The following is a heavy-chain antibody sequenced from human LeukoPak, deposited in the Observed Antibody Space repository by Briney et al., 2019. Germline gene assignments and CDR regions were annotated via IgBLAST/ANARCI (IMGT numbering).Heavy chain of an antibody. CDR2: ISGSGGST. V-gene: IGHV3-23*01. CDR3: ARRYSYGYEAYYYYMDV. D-gene: IGHD5-18*01. Sequence: GGSLRLSCAASGLTFNSYAMRWARQAPGKGLEWVSAISGSGGSTYYADSVKGRLTISRDNSKNSMYLQMNSLRAEDTAVYYCARRYSYGYEAYYYYMDVWGKGTTVTISS. CDR1: GLTFNSYA. J-gene: IGHJ6*03.